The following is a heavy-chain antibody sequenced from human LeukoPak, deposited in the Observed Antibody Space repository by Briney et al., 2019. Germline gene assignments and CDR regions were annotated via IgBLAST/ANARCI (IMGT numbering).Heavy chain of an antibody. CDR2: MNPNSGNT. J-gene: IGHJ6*03. Sequence: GASVKVSCKASGYTFTSYDINWVRQATGQGLEWMGWMNPNSGNTGYAQKFQGRVTMTRNTSISTAYMELSSLRSEDTAVYYCARAVMGRGLRFQVGTYYYYYMDVWGKGTTVTVSS. V-gene: IGHV1-8*01. CDR3: ARAVMGRGLRFQVGTYYYYYMDV. D-gene: IGHD5-12*01. CDR1: GYTFTSYD.